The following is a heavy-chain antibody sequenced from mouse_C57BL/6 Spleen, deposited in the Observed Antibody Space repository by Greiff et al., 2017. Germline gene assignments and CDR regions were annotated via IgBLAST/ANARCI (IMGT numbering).Heavy chain of an antibody. CDR1: GYSITSDY. CDR2: ISYTGST. Sequence: EVMLVESGPGLAKPSQTLSLTCSVTGYSITSDYWNWIRKFPGKKLEYMGYISYTGSTYYNPSLKSRISITRDTSKNQYYLQLNSVTTEETASYYCARYQLAYYFDYWGQGTTLTVSS. V-gene: IGHV3-8*01. D-gene: IGHD4-1*02. CDR3: ARYQLAYYFDY. J-gene: IGHJ2*01.